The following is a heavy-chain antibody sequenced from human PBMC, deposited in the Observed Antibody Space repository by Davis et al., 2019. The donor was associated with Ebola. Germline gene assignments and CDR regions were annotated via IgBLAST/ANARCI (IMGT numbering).Heavy chain of an antibody. CDR1: GGSISRYY. V-gene: IGHV4-59*01. J-gene: IGHJ5*02. Sequence: PGGSLRLSCNVSGGSISRYYWSWIRQPPGKGLEWIGYIYYSGITKYTPSLKSRVTLSVDTSKSQFSLKLTSVTAADTAVYYCARESEDHYVSGNLHWFDPWGQGILVTVSS. CDR3: ARESEDHYVSGNLHWFDP. D-gene: IGHD3-10*01. CDR2: IYYSGIT.